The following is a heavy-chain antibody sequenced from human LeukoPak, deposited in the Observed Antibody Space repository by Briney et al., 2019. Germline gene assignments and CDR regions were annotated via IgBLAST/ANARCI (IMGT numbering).Heavy chain of an antibody. V-gene: IGHV4-59*01. CDR1: GGSISSYY. CDR2: IYYSGST. Sequence: PSETLSLTCTVSGGSISSYYWSWIRQPPGKGLEWIGYIYYSGSTNHNPSLKSRVTISVDTSKNQFSLKLSSVTAADTAVYYCAREGSSGWYPIWGQGTLVTVSS. J-gene: IGHJ4*02. D-gene: IGHD6-19*01. CDR3: AREGSSGWYPI.